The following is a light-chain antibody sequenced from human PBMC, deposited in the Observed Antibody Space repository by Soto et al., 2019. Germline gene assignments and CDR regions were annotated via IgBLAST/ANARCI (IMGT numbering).Light chain of an antibody. CDR2: DAS. CDR3: HQRRNWPLT. V-gene: IGKV3-11*01. Sequence: EIVLTQSPGTLSLSPGERATLSCRASSSVSTYLAGYQQKPGQAPRLLIYDASNRATGIPARFIGSGSCTDFTLTISSLEPEDFAVYYCHQRRNWPLTFGQGTKVEIK. CDR1: SSVSTY. J-gene: IGKJ1*01.